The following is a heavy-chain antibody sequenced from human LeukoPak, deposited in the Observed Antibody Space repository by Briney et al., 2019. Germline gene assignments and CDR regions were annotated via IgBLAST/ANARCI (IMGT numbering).Heavy chain of an antibody. CDR2: ISSSSIYI. J-gene: IGHJ4*02. D-gene: IGHD2/OR15-2a*01. V-gene: IGHV3-21*01. CDR1: GFTFSSYS. CDR3: ARDWFHAIDY. Sequence: GGSLRLSCAASGFTFSSYSMNWVRQAPGKGLEWVSSISSSSIYIYYADSVKGRFTISRDNAKKSLYLQMNSLRAEDTAVYYCARDWFHAIDYWGQGTLVTVSS.